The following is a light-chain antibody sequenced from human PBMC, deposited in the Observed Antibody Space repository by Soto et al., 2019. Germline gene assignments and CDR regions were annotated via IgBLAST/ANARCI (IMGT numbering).Light chain of an antibody. Sequence: QSALTQPASVSGSPGQSLTISCTWTSSDVGGYNYVSWYQQHPGKAPKLLIYEVTNRPSGVSDRFSASKFGSTASLTISGLQADDEADYYCTSWTTNNIPYVFGTGTKVTVL. J-gene: IGLJ1*01. CDR1: SSDVGGYNY. V-gene: IGLV2-14*03. CDR2: EVT. CDR3: TSWTTNNIPYV.